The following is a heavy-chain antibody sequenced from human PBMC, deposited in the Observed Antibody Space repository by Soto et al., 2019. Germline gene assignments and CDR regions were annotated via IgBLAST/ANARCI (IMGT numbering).Heavy chain of an antibody. Sequence: EVQLEQSGAEVKKPGESLTISCKGSGYSFAGYWITWVRQMPGKGLEWMGRIDPSDSQTYYSPSFRGHVTISAAKSITTVFLQWSSLRASDTAMYYCARQIYGSDSGPNFQYYFDSWGQGTLVTVSS. CDR2: IDPSDSQT. D-gene: IGHD1-26*01. V-gene: IGHV5-10-1*03. J-gene: IGHJ4*02. CDR1: GYSFAGYW. CDR3: ARQIYGSDSGPNFQYYFDS.